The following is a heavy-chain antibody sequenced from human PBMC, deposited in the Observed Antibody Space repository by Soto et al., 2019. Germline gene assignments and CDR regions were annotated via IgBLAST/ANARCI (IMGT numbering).Heavy chain of an antibody. CDR2: IYYSGSY. CDR1: GGSIRTVGYY. J-gene: IGHJ3*02. D-gene: IGHD3-22*01. Sequence: PSETLSLTCTASGGSIRTVGYYWSWIRHHPGKGLEWIGYIYYSGSYYYNWSLKSRVTISLDTSKNQFSLKLRSVTAADTAVYYCARSLITLVVASYAAFDIWGQGTMVTVSS. CDR3: ARSLITLVVASYAAFDI. V-gene: IGHV4-31*03.